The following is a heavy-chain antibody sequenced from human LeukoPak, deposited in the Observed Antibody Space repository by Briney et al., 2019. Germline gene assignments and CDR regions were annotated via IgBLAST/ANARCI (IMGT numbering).Heavy chain of an antibody. CDR3: ARIVLTPPYGMDV. Sequence: PGGSLRLSCVASRFTFSAYSMTWVRRAHGTGLEWVSSISFGGGHIFYTDSVKGRFTIFRDDSKKSLYLEMNSLRAEDTAVYFCARIVLTPPYGMDVWGQGTTVTVSS. D-gene: IGHD2/OR15-2a*01. V-gene: IGHV3-21*01. CDR1: RFTFSAYS. J-gene: IGHJ6*02. CDR2: ISFGGGHI.